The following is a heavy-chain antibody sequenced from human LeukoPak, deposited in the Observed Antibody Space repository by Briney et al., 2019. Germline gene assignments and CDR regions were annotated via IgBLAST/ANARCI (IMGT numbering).Heavy chain of an antibody. V-gene: IGHV3-23*01. Sequence: GGSLRLSCAASGFTFSSYAMIWVRQAPGKGLEWVSAISGSGGSTFYADSVKGRFTISRDNSKNTLYLQMNSLRAEDTAVYYCARDPPTYYYRGAFDIWGQGTMVTVSS. CDR3: ARDPPTYYYRGAFDI. J-gene: IGHJ3*02. CDR2: ISGSGGST. D-gene: IGHD3-22*01. CDR1: GFTFSSYA.